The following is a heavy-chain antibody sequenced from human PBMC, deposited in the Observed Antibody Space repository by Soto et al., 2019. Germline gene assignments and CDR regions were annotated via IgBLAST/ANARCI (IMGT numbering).Heavy chain of an antibody. CDR2: INSDGSST. CDR3: VRTSLVVAAATREDY. CDR1: GFTFSSYW. V-gene: IGHV3-74*01. D-gene: IGHD2-15*01. J-gene: IGHJ4*02. Sequence: EVQLVESGGGLVQPGESLRLSCAASGFTFSSYWMHWVRQAPGKGLVWVSRINSDGSSTSYADSVKGRFTISRDNAKNTLYLQMNSLIAEDTAVYYCVRTSLVVAAATREDYWGQGTLVTVSS.